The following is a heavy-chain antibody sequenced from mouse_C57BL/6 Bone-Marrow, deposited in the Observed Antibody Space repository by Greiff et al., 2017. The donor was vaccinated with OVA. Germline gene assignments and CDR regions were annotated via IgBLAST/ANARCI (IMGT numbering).Heavy chain of an antibody. CDR1: GYTFTDYY. CDR3: ARPYYGSSYDWFAY. D-gene: IGHD1-1*01. Sequence: EVQLQQSGPELVKPGASVKISCKASGYTFTDYYMNWVKQSHGKSLEWIGDINPNNGGTSYNQKFKGKATLTVAKTSSTAYIELRSLSSEDSAVYSCARPYYGSSYDWFAYWGQGTLVTVSA. CDR2: INPNNGGT. V-gene: IGHV1-26*01. J-gene: IGHJ3*01.